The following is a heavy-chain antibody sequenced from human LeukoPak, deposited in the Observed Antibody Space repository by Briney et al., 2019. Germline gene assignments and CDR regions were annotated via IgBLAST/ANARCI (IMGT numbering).Heavy chain of an antibody. CDR3: ARDEAIAVAGTGWFDP. CDR2: IYTSGST. J-gene: IGHJ5*02. D-gene: IGHD6-19*01. CDR1: GGSISSGSYY. Sequence: PSETLSLTCTVSGGSISSGSYYWSWIRQPAGKGLEWIGRIYTSGSTNYNPSLKSRVTISVDTSKNQFSLKLSSVTAADTAVYYCARDEAIAVAGTGWFDPWGQGTLVTVSS. V-gene: IGHV4-61*02.